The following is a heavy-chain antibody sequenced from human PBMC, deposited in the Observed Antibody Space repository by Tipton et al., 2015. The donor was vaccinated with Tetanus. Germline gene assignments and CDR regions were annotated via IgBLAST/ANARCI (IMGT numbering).Heavy chain of an antibody. D-gene: IGHD2-21*02. J-gene: IGHJ4*02. V-gene: IGHV3-21*01. Sequence: SLRLSCAASGFPFSSYTLAWVRQAPGKGLEWVSSISSSSNYIYYADSVKGRFTISRDNAKNSLYLQMISLRAEDTAVYSCARGMAEASNCGGDCYSDYWGQGTLVTVSS. CDR3: ARGMAEASNCGGDCYSDY. CDR2: ISSSSNYI. CDR1: GFPFSSYT.